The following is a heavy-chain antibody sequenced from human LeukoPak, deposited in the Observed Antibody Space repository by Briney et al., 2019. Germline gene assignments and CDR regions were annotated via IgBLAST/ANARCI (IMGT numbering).Heavy chain of an antibody. D-gene: IGHD3-10*01. CDR2: IKQDGSEK. V-gene: IGHV3-7*01. Sequence: PGGSLRLSCAASGFTFSNYAMSWVRQAPGKGLEWVANIKQDGSEKNYVDSVKGRFTISRDNAKNSLYLQMNSLRAEDTAVYYCASLVRGVPPFDYWGQGTLVTVSS. J-gene: IGHJ4*02. CDR1: GFTFSNYA. CDR3: ASLVRGVPPFDY.